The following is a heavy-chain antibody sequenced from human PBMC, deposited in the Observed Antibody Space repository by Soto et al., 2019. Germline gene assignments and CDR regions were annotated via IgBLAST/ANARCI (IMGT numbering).Heavy chain of an antibody. V-gene: IGHV3-23*01. D-gene: IGHD2-15*01. CDR3: AKDEIVVVAATFDY. CDR1: GFTFSSYA. CDR2: ISGSGGST. J-gene: IGHJ4*02. Sequence: EVQLLESGGGLVQPGGSLRLSCAASGFTFSSYAMSWVRQAPGKGLEWVSAISGSGGSTYYADSVKGRFTISRDNSKNTLYLQMNRLRAEASAVYYCAKDEIVVVAATFDYWGQGTLVTVSS.